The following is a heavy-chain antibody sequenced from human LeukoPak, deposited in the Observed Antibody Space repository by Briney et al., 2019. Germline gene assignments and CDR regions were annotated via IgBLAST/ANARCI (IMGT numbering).Heavy chain of an antibody. D-gene: IGHD3-9*01. CDR1: GYSISSGYS. J-gene: IGHJ5*02. Sequence: PSETLSLTCCVFGYSISSGYSWGWIRQPPGKGLEWIGIIYHSGTTYYNPSLRSRVIISVDTSKNQFSLKLRSVTAADTAVFYCARVPGVYYDTLIGFGSGWFDPWGQGTLVTVSS. CDR2: IYHSGTT. V-gene: IGHV4-38-2*02. CDR3: ARVPGVYYDTLIGFGSGWFDP.